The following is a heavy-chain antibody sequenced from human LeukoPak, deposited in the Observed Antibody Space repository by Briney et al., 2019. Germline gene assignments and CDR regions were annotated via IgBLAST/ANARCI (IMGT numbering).Heavy chain of an antibody. CDR2: IYSGGST. Sequence: GGSLRLSCAASGFTVSSNYMSWVRQAPGKGLEWVSGIYSGGSTYYADSVKGRLTISRDNSKNTLYLQMNSLRAEDTAVYYCARDGGYGGNSEPDAFDIWGQGTMVTVSS. V-gene: IGHV3-66*02. J-gene: IGHJ3*02. CDR3: ARDGGYGGNSEPDAFDI. D-gene: IGHD4-23*01. CDR1: GFTVSSNY.